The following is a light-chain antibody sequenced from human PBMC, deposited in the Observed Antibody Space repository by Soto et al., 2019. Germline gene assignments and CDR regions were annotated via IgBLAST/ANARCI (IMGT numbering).Light chain of an antibody. V-gene: IGKV1-5*03. CDR3: QQYQTYPYT. J-gene: IGKJ2*01. CDR2: KAS. Sequence: DIQMTQSPSTLSASVGDRVTITCRASQSTSRWLAWYQQTPGKAPKLLIYKASSLESGVPSRFSGSGSGTEFTLTISSLQPDDFATYYCQQYQTYPYTFGQGTKLEIQ. CDR1: QSTSRW.